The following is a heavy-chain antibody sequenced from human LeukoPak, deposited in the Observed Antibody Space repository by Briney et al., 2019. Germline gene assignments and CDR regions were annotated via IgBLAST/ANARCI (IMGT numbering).Heavy chain of an antibody. Sequence: SSETLSLTCTVSGGSISSSSYYWGWVRQPPGKGLEWIGSIYYSGSTYYNPSLKSRVTISVDTSKNQFSLKLSSVTAADTAVYYCASTYRVVYYYYMDVWGKGTTVTVSS. CDR3: ASTYRVVYYYYMDV. J-gene: IGHJ6*03. CDR1: GGSISSSSYY. CDR2: IYYSGST. V-gene: IGHV4-39*01. D-gene: IGHD2-15*01.